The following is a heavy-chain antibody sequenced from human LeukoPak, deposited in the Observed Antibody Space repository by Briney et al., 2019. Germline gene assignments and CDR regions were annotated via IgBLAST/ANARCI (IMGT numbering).Heavy chain of an antibody. V-gene: IGHV3-30*04. CDR2: ISYDGSNK. Sequence: PGGSLRLSCEASGFTFSSYAMHWVRQAPGKGLEWVAVISYDGSNKYYADSVKGRFTISRDNSKNTLYLQMNSLRAEDTAVYYCAREPDCSGGSCYAGSADAFDIWGQGTMVTVSS. J-gene: IGHJ3*02. CDR1: GFTFSSYA. D-gene: IGHD2-15*01. CDR3: AREPDCSGGSCYAGSADAFDI.